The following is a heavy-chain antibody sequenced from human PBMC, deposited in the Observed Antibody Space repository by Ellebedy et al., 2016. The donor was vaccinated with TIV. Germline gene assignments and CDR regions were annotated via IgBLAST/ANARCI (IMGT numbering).Heavy chain of an antibody. CDR3: ASGSMVRGLAA. J-gene: IGHJ5*02. CDR2: VNHRGTA. V-gene: IGHV4-34*01. CDR1: LTSLSGYH. D-gene: IGHD3-10*01. Sequence: SETLSLXXEIDLTSLSGYHWAWIRQHPGKGLEWIGDVNHRGTARYISPLESRVTISLDTSKKQLSLNITSMTVADTAFYFCASGSMVRGLAAWGQGTLVTVSS.